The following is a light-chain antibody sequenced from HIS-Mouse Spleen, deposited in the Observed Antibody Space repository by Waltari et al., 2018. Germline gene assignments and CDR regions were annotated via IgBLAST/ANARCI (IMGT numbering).Light chain of an antibody. V-gene: IGLV3-16*01. CDR2: KDS. J-gene: IGLJ3*02. CDR3: LSADSSGTYPWV. CDR1: ALPKKY. Sequence: SYELTQPPSVSVSLGQMARITCSGEALPKKYPYWYQQKPGQFPVLVIYKDSERPSGIPERFSGSSSGTIVTLTISGVQAEDEADYYCLSADSSGTYPWVFGGGTKLTVL.